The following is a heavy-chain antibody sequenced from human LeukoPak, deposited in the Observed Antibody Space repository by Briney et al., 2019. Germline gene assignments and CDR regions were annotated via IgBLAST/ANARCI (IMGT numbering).Heavy chain of an antibody. CDR1: GFSPSNYA. V-gene: IGHV3-7*03. Sequence: GGSLRLSCSASGFSPSNYAMYWVRQAPGKGLEWGANIKQGGSEKDYVDSVKGRFTISRDNAKNSLYLQMNSLRAEDTAVYYCARDFGLRCSGGTGYSVYYYGMDVWGKGTTVTVSS. CDR3: ARDFGLRCSGGTGYSVYYYGMDV. D-gene: IGHD2-15*01. J-gene: IGHJ6*04. CDR2: IKQGGSEK.